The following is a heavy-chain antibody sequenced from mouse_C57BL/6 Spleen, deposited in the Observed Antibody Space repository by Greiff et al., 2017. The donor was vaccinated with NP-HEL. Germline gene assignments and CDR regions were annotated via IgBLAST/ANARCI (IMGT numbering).Heavy chain of an antibody. V-gene: IGHV5-4*01. CDR1: GFTFSSYA. J-gene: IGHJ2*01. Sequence: EVPLVESSRVVVHPLCSLKLSFAASGFTFSSYAMSWVRQTPEKRLEWVATISDGGSYTYYPDNVKGRFTISRDNAKNNLYLQMSHLKSEDTAMYYCARETVDYWGQGTTLTVSS. CDR2: ISDGGSYT. CDR3: ARETVDY.